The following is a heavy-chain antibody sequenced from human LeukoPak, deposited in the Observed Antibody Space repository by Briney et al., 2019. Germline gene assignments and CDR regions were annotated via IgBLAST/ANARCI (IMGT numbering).Heavy chain of an antibody. CDR3: AKGRGAFDI. V-gene: IGHV3-30*18. J-gene: IGHJ3*02. D-gene: IGHD3-10*01. CDR2: ISNDGSNK. CDR1: GFTFSSYG. Sequence: GGSLRLSCVASGFTFSSYGMHWVRQAPGKGLEWVAVISNDGSNKYYADSVKGRFTISRDDSKNTLYLQMNSLRAEDTAVYYCAKGRGAFDIWGQGTMVTVSS.